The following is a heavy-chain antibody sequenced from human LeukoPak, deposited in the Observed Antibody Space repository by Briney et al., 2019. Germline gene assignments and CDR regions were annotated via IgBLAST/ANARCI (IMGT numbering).Heavy chain of an antibody. CDR1: GFTVSSNH. CDR2: IYSGGST. D-gene: IGHD3-9*01. Sequence: GGSLRLSCAASGFTVSSNHMSWVRQAPGKGLEWVSVIYSGGSTYYADSVKGRFTISRDNSKNTLYLQMNSLRAEDTAVYYCARRAYDILTGREDWGQGTLVTVSS. V-gene: IGHV3-53*01. J-gene: IGHJ4*02. CDR3: ARRAYDILTGRED.